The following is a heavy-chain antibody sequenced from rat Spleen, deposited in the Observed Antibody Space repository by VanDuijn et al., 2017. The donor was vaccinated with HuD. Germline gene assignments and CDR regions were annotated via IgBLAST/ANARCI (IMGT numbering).Heavy chain of an antibody. D-gene: IGHD1-10*01. CDR3: ARRGYNNQWYFDF. CDR1: GFTFRDYG. J-gene: IGHJ1*01. V-gene: IGHV5S14*01. CDR2: ITTGGDNT. Sequence: EVQLVESGGGLVQPGRSLKLSCAASGFTFRDYGMAWVRQTPTKGLEWVASITTGGDNTYYRDSVKGRFSISRDNAKNTQYLQMDSLRSDDTATYYCARRGYNNQWYFDFWGPGTMVTVSS.